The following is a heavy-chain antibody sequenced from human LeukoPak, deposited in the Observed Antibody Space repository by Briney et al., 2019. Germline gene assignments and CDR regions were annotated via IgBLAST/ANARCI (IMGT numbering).Heavy chain of an antibody. J-gene: IGHJ4*02. D-gene: IGHD5-24*01. Sequence: PSETLSLTCAVYGGSFSGYYWSWIRQPPGRGLEWIGEINHSGSTNYNPSLKSRVTISVDTSNNQFSLKLSSVTAADTAVYYCARIDGDGYNIPDYWGQGTLVTVSS. V-gene: IGHV4-34*01. CDR3: ARIDGDGYNIPDY. CDR2: INHSGST. CDR1: GGSFSGYY.